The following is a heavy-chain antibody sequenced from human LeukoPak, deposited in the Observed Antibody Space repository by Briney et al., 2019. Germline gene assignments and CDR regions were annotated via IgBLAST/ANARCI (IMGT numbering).Heavy chain of an antibody. CDR1: GFTFSSYA. V-gene: IGHV3-23*01. J-gene: IGHJ4*02. Sequence: GGSLRLSCAASGFTFSSYALSWVRQAPGKGLEWVSLMSGSGYTADYADSVKGRFTISRDNSKNTLYLQMNSLNAEDTALYYCAKHLRTSVWFFDSWGQGTLVTVSS. CDR3: AKHLRTSVWFFDS. D-gene: IGHD6-19*01. CDR2: MSGSGYTA.